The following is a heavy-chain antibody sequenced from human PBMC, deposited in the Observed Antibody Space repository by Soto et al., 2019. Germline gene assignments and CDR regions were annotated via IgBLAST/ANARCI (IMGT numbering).Heavy chain of an antibody. CDR2: INAGNGNT. CDR1: GYTFTSYA. J-gene: IGHJ6*03. D-gene: IGHD3-3*01. Sequence: ASVKVSCKASGYTFTSYAMHWVRQAPGQRLEWMGWINAGNGNTKYSQKFQGRVTITRDTSASTAYMELSSLRSEDTAVYYCAREDYDFWSGYPERYYYYYMDVWGKGTTVTVSS. CDR3: AREDYDFWSGYPERYYYYYMDV. V-gene: IGHV1-3*01.